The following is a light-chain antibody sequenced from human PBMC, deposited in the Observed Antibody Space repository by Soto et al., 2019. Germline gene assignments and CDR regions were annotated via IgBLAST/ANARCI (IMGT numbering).Light chain of an antibody. J-gene: IGKJ1*01. V-gene: IGKV4-1*01. Sequence: DIERTQSPDSLTVSLGERATINCKSSQSVLYSSNNKNYLAWYQQKPGQPPKLLIYWASTRESGVPDRFSGSGSGTDFTLTISSLQAEDVAVYYCQQYYSTPWTFGQGTKVEIK. CDR2: WAS. CDR3: QQYYSTPWT. CDR1: QSVLYSSNNKNY.